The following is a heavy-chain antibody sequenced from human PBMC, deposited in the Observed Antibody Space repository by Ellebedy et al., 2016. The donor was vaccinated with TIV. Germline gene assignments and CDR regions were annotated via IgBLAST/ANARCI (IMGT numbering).Heavy chain of an antibody. CDR3: ARDLFGGVTADY. V-gene: IGHV1-46*01. J-gene: IGHJ4*02. CDR2: INPSGGST. Sequence: GESLKISXKASGYTFTSYYMHWVRQAPGQGLEWMGIINPSGGSTSYAQKFQGRVTMTRDTSSSTVYMELSSLRSEDTAVYYCARDLFGGVTADYWGQGTLVTVSS. CDR1: GYTFTSYY. D-gene: IGHD3-16*01.